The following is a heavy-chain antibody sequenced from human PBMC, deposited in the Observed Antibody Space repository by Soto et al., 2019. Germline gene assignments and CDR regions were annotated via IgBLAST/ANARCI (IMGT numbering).Heavy chain of an antibody. CDR2: IYYSGST. Sequence: SETLSLTCTVSGGSISSGGYYWSWIRQHPGKGLEWIGYIYYSGSTYYNPSLKSRVTISVDTSKNQFSLKLSSVTAADTAVYYCARDLGGDFTHFDYWGQRTPVTASS. V-gene: IGHV4-31*03. D-gene: IGHD4-17*01. CDR3: ARDLGGDFTHFDY. J-gene: IGHJ4*02. CDR1: GGSISSGGYY.